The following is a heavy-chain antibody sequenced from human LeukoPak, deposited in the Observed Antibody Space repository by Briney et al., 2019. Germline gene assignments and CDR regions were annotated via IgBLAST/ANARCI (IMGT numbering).Heavy chain of an antibody. CDR2: SSAYNGNT. Sequence: GASVTVSCRASGYTFTSYGISWVRQAQGQGLEWMGWSSAYNGNTNYAQKLQDRVTITTDTSTSTAYMELRSLRSDETAVYYCARTLAYGSGSYSGYYWGQGTLVTVSS. CDR1: GYTFTSYG. V-gene: IGHV1-18*04. D-gene: IGHD3-10*01. CDR3: ARTLAYGSGSYSGYY. J-gene: IGHJ4*02.